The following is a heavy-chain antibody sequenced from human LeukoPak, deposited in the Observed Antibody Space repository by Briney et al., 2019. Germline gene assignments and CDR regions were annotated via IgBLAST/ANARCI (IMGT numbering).Heavy chain of an antibody. CDR3: AKTLGYCSSTSCYRGGDYYYYGMDV. D-gene: IGHD2-2*01. Sequence: GESLKISCKGSGYSFTSYWIGWVRQMPGKGLEWMGIIYPGDSDTRHSPSFQGQVTISADKSISTAYLQWSSLKASDTAMYYCAKTLGYCSSTSCYRGGDYYYYGMDVWGQGTTVTVSS. CDR1: GYSFTSYW. CDR2: IYPGDSDT. J-gene: IGHJ6*02. V-gene: IGHV5-51*01.